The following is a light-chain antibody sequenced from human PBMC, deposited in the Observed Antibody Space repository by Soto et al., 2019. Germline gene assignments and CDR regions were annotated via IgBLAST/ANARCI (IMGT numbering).Light chain of an antibody. Sequence: DVVMTQSPLSLPVTLGQPAGISGRSKQSLVHSDGIAYFSWFQQRPGRSPRRLIYKVSNRDSGVPARFSGSGSGTDFALKISRVEAEDVGVYYCMQGTHWPITFGQGTRLEIK. CDR1: QSLVHSDGIAY. V-gene: IGKV2-30*02. J-gene: IGKJ5*01. CDR2: KVS. CDR3: MQGTHWPIT.